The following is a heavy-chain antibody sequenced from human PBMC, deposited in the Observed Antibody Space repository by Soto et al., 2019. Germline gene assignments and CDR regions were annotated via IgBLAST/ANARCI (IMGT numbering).Heavy chain of an antibody. J-gene: IGHJ6*02. CDR1: GFTFDDYT. CDR3: AKNQDIVVVPAVYGMDV. D-gene: IGHD2-2*01. V-gene: IGHV3-43*01. CDR2: ISWDGGST. Sequence: GGSLRLSCAASGFTFDDYTMHWVRQAPGKGLEWVSLISWDGGSTYYADSVKGRFTISRDNSKNSLYLQMNSLRTEDTALYYCAKNQDIVVVPAVYGMDVWGQGTTVTVS.